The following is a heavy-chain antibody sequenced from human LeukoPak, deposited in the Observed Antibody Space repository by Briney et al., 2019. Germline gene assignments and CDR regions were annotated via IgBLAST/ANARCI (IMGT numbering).Heavy chain of an antibody. CDR3: ARKSVAATPRDIVYQYSYMDV. V-gene: IGHV7-4-1*02. CDR1: GYTFTGYY. D-gene: IGHD2-15*01. Sequence: ASVKVSCKASGYTFTGYYMHWVRQAPGQGLEWMGWICTNTGNPTYAQGFTGRFVFSLDTSVSTAYLQISSLKAEDTAVYYCARKSVAATPRDIVYQYSYMDVWGKGTTVTVSS. CDR2: ICTNTGNP. J-gene: IGHJ6*03.